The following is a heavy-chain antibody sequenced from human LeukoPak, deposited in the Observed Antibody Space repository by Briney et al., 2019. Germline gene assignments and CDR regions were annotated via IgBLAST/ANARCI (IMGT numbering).Heavy chain of an antibody. CDR1: GFTFSSYW. D-gene: IGHD2-8*02. CDR3: ARLTRLVVYYYYYYMDV. J-gene: IGHJ6*03. V-gene: IGHV3-7*01. Sequence: GGSLRLSCAASGFTFSSYWMSWVRQAPGKGLEWVANIKQDGSEKYYVDSVKGRFTISRDNAKNSLYLQMNSLRAEDTAVYYRARLTRLVVYYYYYYMDVWGKGTTVTVSS. CDR2: IKQDGSEK.